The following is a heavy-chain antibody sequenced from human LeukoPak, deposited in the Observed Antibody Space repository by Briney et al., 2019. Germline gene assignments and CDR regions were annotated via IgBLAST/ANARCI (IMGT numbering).Heavy chain of an antibody. J-gene: IGHJ4*02. D-gene: IGHD3-3*01. CDR3: ARVGSVTNFGVVSYYFDY. CDR1: GYSFNSYW. CDR2: IYPGDSDT. V-gene: IGHV5-51*01. Sequence: GESLKISCKGSGYSFNSYWIGWVRQMPGKGLEWMGIIYPGDSDTRYSPSFQGQVTISANKYISTAYLQWSILKASDTAIYYCARVGSVTNFGVVSYYFDYWGQGTLVTVSS.